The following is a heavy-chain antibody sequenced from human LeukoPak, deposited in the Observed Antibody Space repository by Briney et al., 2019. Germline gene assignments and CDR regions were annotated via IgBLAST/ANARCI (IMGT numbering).Heavy chain of an antibody. J-gene: IGHJ5*02. CDR3: ARGRRPSTCWFDP. V-gene: IGHV4-34*01. CDR2: INHSGST. Sequence: PSETLSLTCAVYGGSFSGYYWNWIRQPPGKGLEWIGEINHSGSTNYNPSLKSRVTISVDTSKNQISLKLNSVTAADTAVYYCARGRRPSTCWFDPWGQGTLVTVSS. CDR1: GGSFSGYY.